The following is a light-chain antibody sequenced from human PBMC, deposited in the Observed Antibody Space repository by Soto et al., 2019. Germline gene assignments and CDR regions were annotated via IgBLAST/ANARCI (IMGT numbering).Light chain of an antibody. J-gene: IGLJ1*01. CDR2: EVS. Sequence: QSALTQPASVSGSPGQSITISCTGTSSDVGGYNYVSWYQQHPGKAPKLMIYEVSTRPSGISNRFSGSKSANTASLTISGLQAEDEADYYCSSYTSSSTLFVFGTGTKVTVL. V-gene: IGLV2-14*01. CDR3: SSYTSSSTLFV. CDR1: SSDVGGYNY.